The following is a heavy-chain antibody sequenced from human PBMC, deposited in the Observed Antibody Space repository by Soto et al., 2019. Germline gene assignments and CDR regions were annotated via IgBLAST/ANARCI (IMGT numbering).Heavy chain of an antibody. D-gene: IGHD3-10*01. Sequence: ASVKVSCKASGYTFTSYGISWVRQAPGQGLEWMGWISAYNGNTNYAQKLQGRVTMTTDTSTSTAYMELRSLRSDDTAVYYCARGELRAERFDYYYGMDVWGQGTTVTVSS. CDR1: GYTFTSYG. CDR2: ISAYNGNT. V-gene: IGHV1-18*04. J-gene: IGHJ6*02. CDR3: ARGELRAERFDYYYGMDV.